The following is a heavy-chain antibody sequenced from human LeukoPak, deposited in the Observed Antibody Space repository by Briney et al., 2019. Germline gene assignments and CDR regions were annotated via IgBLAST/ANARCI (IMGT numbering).Heavy chain of an antibody. CDR1: GVSFRAHY. V-gene: IGHV4-34*01. D-gene: IGHD2-2*02. J-gene: IGHJ4*02. Sequence: KSSETLSLTCAVHGVSFRAHYCRSIRQSPGKGLEWLRETNPGGQTNYNPSLKSRVTISVGPSENRFSLRLTSVTAADTAVYFCARIRCGHSDEICYNYWGRGTLVTVSS. CDR2: TNPGGQT. CDR3: ARIRCGHSDEICYNY.